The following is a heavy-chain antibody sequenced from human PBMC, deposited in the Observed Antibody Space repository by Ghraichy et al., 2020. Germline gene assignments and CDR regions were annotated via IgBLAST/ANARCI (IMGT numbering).Heavy chain of an antibody. CDR1: GFTFSSYA. CDR2: ISGSGGST. CDR3: ASCRYYDSSGSGLDY. Sequence: GSLRLSCAASGFTFSSYAMSWVRQAPGKGLEWVSAISGSGGSTYYADSVKGRFTISRDNSKNTLYLQMNSLRAEDTAVYYCASCRYYDSSGSGLDYWGQGTLVTVSS. D-gene: IGHD3-22*01. V-gene: IGHV3-23*01. J-gene: IGHJ4*02.